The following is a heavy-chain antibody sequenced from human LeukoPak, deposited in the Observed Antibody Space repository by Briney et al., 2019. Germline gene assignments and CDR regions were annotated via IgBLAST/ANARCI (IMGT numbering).Heavy chain of an antibody. CDR2: ISSSGSTI. Sequence: PGGSLRLSCAASGFTFSSYGMHWVRQAPGKGLEWVSYISSSGSTIYYADSVKGRFTISRDNAKNSLYLQMNSLRAEDTAVYYCAREWELVDYWGQGTLVTVSS. J-gene: IGHJ4*02. CDR3: AREWELVDY. CDR1: GFTFSSYG. V-gene: IGHV3-48*04. D-gene: IGHD1-26*01.